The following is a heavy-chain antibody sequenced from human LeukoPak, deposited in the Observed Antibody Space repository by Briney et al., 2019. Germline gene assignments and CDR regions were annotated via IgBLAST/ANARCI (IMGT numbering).Heavy chain of an antibody. CDR1: GFTFSSHA. D-gene: IGHD1-26*01. Sequence: GGSLRLSCAASGFTFSSHAMSWVRQAPGKGLEFVSGLIENGATTYYADSVRGRFTISRDNSRSTVYLQMTSLRAEDTAVYYCVKDYQVGSSQAFGDYWGQGALVTVSS. CDR3: VKDYQVGSSQAFGDY. J-gene: IGHJ4*02. CDR2: LIENGATT. V-gene: IGHV3-23*01.